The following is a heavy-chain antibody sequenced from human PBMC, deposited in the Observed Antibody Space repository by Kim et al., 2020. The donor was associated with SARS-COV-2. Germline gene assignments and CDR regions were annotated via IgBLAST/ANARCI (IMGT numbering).Heavy chain of an antibody. D-gene: IGHD2-21*02. Sequence: SETLSLTCTVSGGSVSSGSSYWSWIRQAPGKELEGLAYISNSGSPNYNPSLKSRLTISMDTSKNQFSLTLTSVTAADSATYFCARILVTAVVRNYWSFDLWGRGTLVTVSS. J-gene: IGHJ2*01. CDR1: GGSVSSGSSY. V-gene: IGHV4-61*01. CDR2: ISNSGSP. CDR3: ARILVTAVVRNYWSFDL.